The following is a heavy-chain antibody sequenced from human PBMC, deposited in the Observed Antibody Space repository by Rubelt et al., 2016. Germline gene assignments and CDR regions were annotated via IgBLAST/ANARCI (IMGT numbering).Heavy chain of an antibody. CDR2: ITSGSAI. V-gene: IGHV3-69-1*01. D-gene: IGHD6-19*01. Sequence: PGGSLRLSCAASGFAFSGYWMNWVRQAPGKGLEWVSSITSGSAIYYADSVKGRFTNSRDNAKNSLYLQMNSLRDEDTAVYYCARVITSSGWYEDYWGQGTLVTVSS. CDR1: GFAFSGYW. J-gene: IGHJ4*02. CDR3: ARVITSSGWYEDY.